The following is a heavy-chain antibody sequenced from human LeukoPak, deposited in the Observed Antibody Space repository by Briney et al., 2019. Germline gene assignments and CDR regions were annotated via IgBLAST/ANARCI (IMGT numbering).Heavy chain of an antibody. CDR1: GGSISSYY. CDR2: IYYSGST. Sequence: SETLSLTCTVSGGSISSYYWSWIRQPPGKGLEWIGYIYYSGSTNYNPSLKSRVTISVDTSKNQFSLKLSSVTAADTAVYYCARLRYTSFDYWGQGTLGTASS. V-gene: IGHV4-59*01. J-gene: IGHJ4*02. CDR3: ARLRYTSFDY. D-gene: IGHD4-17*01.